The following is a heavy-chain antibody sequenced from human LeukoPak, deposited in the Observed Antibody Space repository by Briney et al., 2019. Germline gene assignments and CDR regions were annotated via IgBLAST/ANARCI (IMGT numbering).Heavy chain of an antibody. V-gene: IGHV3-23*01. Sequence: GGSLRLSCAASGFTFDDYGMNWVRQAPGKGLEWVSTISNGGDSTYYADSVKGRFTISRDNSKNTLSLQMNGLRADDTAVYYCAKSHSVEYRGYFDSWGQGILVTVSS. CDR1: GFTFDDYG. CDR3: AKSHSVEYRGYFDS. D-gene: IGHD2/OR15-2a*01. CDR2: ISNGGDST. J-gene: IGHJ4*02.